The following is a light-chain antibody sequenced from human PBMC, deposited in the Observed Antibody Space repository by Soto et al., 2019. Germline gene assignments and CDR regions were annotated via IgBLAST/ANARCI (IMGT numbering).Light chain of an antibody. CDR2: EVG. Sequence: QSALTQPASVSGSPGQSITISCTGSISDVGHFNYVSWYQHHPGKAPKLIIYEVGNRPSGVSNRFSASKSGNTASLTISGLQADDEADYYCSSYTSSSTLFGTGTKLTVL. CDR3: SSYTSSSTL. J-gene: IGLJ1*01. CDR1: ISDVGHFNY. V-gene: IGLV2-14*01.